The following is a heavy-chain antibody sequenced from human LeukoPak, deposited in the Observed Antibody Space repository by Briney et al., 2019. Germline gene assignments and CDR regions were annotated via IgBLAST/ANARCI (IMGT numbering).Heavy chain of an antibody. CDR1: GFTFGYYA. CDR2: IRSRAYGETE. J-gene: IGHJ4*02. Sequence: GRSLRLSCTASGFTFGYYAMSWVRQAPGKGLEWIGFIRSRAYGETEKYAASVKGRFTISRDDSKNIAYLQVNSLQTEDTALYFCARGYSNTWYFDYWGPGTLVTVSS. D-gene: IGHD6-13*01. CDR3: ARGYSNTWYFDY. V-gene: IGHV3-49*04.